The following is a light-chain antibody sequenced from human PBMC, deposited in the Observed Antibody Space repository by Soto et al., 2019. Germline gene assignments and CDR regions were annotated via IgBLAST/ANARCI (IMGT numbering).Light chain of an antibody. CDR2: EGS. CDR3: CSYAGSSTLVV. Sequence: QSVLTQPASVSGSPGQSITISCTGTSSDVGSYNLVSWYQQHPGKAPKLMIYEGSKRPSGVSHRFSGSKSGNTASLTISGLQAEDEADYYCCSYAGSSTLVVFGGGTKLTVL. CDR1: SSDVGSYNL. J-gene: IGLJ2*01. V-gene: IGLV2-23*03.